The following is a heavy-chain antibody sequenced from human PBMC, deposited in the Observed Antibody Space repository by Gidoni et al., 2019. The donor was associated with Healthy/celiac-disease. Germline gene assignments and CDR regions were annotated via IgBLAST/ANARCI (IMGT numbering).Heavy chain of an antibody. V-gene: IGHV3-21*01. CDR3: AREAAVAGPRPKSNWFDP. D-gene: IGHD6-19*01. Sequence: EVQLVESGGGLVKLGGSLRLSCAASGFTLASCVTNCLPRAPGNGVVQVPGKGLEWVSAISSSSSYIYYADSVKGRFTISRDNAKNSLYLQMNSLRAEDTAVYYCAREAAVAGPRPKSNWFDPWGQGTLVTVSS. J-gene: IGHJ5*02. CDR2: ISSSSSYI. CDR1: GFTLASCV.